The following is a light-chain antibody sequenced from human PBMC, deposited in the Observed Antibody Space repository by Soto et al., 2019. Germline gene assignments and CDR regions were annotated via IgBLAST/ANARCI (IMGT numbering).Light chain of an antibody. V-gene: IGKV1-5*03. CDR2: KAS. CDR1: QRISYW. CDR3: QQYETYWT. J-gene: IGKJ1*01. Sequence: DIQMTQSPSTLSASVGDRVTITCRASQRISYWLAWYQQKPGKAPTLLIYKASILEDGVPSRFSGSGSATEFSLTISSLQPDDFATYYCQQYETYWTFGQGTKVEMK.